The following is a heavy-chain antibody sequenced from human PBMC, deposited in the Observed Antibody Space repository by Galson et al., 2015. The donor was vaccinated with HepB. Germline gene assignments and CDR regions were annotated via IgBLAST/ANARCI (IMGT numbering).Heavy chain of an antibody. CDR2: INSDGSST. Sequence: SLRLSCAASGFTFSTYWMHWVRHAPGKGLVWVSRINSDGSSTTYADSVKGRFTISRDNAKNTLYLQMNRLRAEDTAVYYCARARIAVAGFDYWGQGTLVTVSS. CDR1: GFTFSTYW. V-gene: IGHV3-74*01. J-gene: IGHJ4*02. D-gene: IGHD6-19*01. CDR3: ARARIAVAGFDY.